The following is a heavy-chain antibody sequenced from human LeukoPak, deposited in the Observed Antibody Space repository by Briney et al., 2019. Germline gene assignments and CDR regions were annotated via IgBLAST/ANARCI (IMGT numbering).Heavy chain of an antibody. V-gene: IGHV4-30-2*01. CDR3: ASTQRDSSGYYGYDY. J-gene: IGHJ4*02. D-gene: IGHD3-22*01. CDR1: GVSISSGCYS. CDR2: IYHSGST. Sequence: SQTLSLTCAVSGVSISSGCYSWSWIRQPPGQGLEWIGYIYHSGSTYYNPSLKSRVTISVYRSKNQFSLKLSSVTAADTAVYYCASTQRDSSGYYGYDYWGQGTLVTVSS.